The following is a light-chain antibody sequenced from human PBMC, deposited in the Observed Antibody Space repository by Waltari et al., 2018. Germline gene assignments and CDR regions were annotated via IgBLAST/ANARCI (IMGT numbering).Light chain of an antibody. CDR3: QSADSSGWV. CDR2: KDS. V-gene: IGLV3-25*03. CDR1: ALPKQY. J-gene: IGLJ3*02. Sequence: SYELTQPPSVSVSPGQTARITCSGDALPKQYAYWYQQKPGQAPVLVIYKDSERPSGIPERFSGSSSGTTGTLTISGVQAEDEADYYCQSADSSGWVFGGGTKLTVL.